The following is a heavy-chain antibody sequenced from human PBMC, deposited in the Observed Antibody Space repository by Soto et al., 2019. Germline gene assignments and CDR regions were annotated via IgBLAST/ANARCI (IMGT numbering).Heavy chain of an antibody. Sequence: ASVKVSCKASGYTFTGYYMHWVRQAPGQGLEWMGWINPNSGGTNYAQKFQGRVTMTRDTSISTAYMELSRLRSDDTAVYYCARERFEYSSSYNQRYYGMDVWGQGTTVTVSS. CDR3: ARERFEYSSSYNQRYYGMDV. J-gene: IGHJ6*02. CDR1: GYTFTGYY. V-gene: IGHV1-2*02. D-gene: IGHD6-6*01. CDR2: INPNSGGT.